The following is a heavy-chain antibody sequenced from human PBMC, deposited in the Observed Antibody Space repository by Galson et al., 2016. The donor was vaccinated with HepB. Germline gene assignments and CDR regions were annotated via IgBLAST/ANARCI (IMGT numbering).Heavy chain of an antibody. CDR1: GFTFSSYA. D-gene: IGHD2-2*01. V-gene: IGHV3-23*01. CDR3: AKAAQYCSSSSCRNWFDP. Sequence: LRLSCAASGFTFSSYAMSWVRQAPGKGLEYVSVISASDGSTYYADSVKGRFTISRDNAKDSLYLQMNSLRPEDTALYFCAKAAQYCSSSSCRNWFDPWGLGTLVTVSS. J-gene: IGHJ5*02. CDR2: ISASDGST.